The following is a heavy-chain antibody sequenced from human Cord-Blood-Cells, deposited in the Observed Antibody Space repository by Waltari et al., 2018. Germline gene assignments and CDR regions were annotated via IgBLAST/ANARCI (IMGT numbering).Heavy chain of an antibody. CDR1: GGSISTSSYY. Sequence: QLQLQESGPGLVTPSETLSLTCTVSGGSISTSSYYWGWIRQPPGKGLEWIGSIYYSGSTYYNPSLKSRVTISVDTSKNQFSLKLSSVTAADTAVYYCARLVGSGSYYYYYYYMDVWGKGTTVTVSS. V-gene: IGHV4-39*07. J-gene: IGHJ6*03. CDR2: IYYSGST. D-gene: IGHD1-26*01. CDR3: ARLVGSGSYYYYYYYMDV.